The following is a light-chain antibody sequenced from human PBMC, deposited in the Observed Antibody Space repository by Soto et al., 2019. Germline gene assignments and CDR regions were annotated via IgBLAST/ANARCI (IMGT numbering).Light chain of an antibody. CDR1: QSISSY. J-gene: IGKJ1*01. V-gene: IGKV3-11*01. Sequence: ETVLTQSPATLSLSPGERATLSCRASQSISSYLAWYQQKPGQAPRLLIYNASNRATGIPARFSGSGSGTDFTLTINTRGLKVFAFYYCHHGSKWGRFGQGT. CDR3: HHGSKWGR. CDR2: NAS.